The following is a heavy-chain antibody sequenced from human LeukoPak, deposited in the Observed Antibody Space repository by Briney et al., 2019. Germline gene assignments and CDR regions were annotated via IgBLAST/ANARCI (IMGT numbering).Heavy chain of an antibody. D-gene: IGHD2-2*01. Sequence: GGSLRLSCAASGFTFSSYAMHWVRQAPGKGLEWVAVISYDGSNKYYADSVKGRFTISRDNSKNTLYLQMNSLRAEGTAVYYCARDRWSRGVPATSLDYWGQGTLVTVSS. CDR2: ISYDGSNK. CDR3: ARDRWSRGVPATSLDY. V-gene: IGHV3-30-3*01. J-gene: IGHJ4*02. CDR1: GFTFSSYA.